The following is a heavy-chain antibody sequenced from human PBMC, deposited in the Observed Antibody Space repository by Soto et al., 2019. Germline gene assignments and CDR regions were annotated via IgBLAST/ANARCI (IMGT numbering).Heavy chain of an antibody. CDR1: GSTLTSYY. Sequence: ASVTFYVKASGSTLTSYYMHWGRQAPGQGLEWMGIINPSGGSTSYAQKFQGRVTMTRDTSTSTVYMELSSLRSEDTAVYYCARVPRDYGDAFFDYWGQGTLVTVSS. CDR3: ARVPRDYGDAFFDY. V-gene: IGHV1-46*01. CDR2: INPSGGST. J-gene: IGHJ4*02. D-gene: IGHD4-17*01.